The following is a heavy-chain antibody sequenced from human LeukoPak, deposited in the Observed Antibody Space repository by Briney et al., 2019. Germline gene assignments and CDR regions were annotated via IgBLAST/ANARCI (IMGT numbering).Heavy chain of an antibody. Sequence: SETLSLTCTVSGGSISSGSYYWGWIRQPPGKGLEGIGTIYYSGATYYNPPLKSRVTISVDTSKNQFSLKVSSVIAADTALYYCARHIWQSTARPWFDPGAREPWSPSPQ. J-gene: IGHJ5*02. D-gene: IGHD2-21*01. CDR1: GGSISSGSYY. V-gene: IGHV4-39*01. CDR3: ARHIWQSTARPWFDP. CDR2: IYYSGAT.